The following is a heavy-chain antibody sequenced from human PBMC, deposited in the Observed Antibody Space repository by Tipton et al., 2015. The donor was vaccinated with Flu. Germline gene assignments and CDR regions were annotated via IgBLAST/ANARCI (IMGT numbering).Heavy chain of an antibody. V-gene: IGHV4-34*01. J-gene: IGHJ4*02. CDR3: ARGRRLSGWFPFDY. CDR2: SNHSGST. D-gene: IGHD6-19*01. Sequence: TLSLTCAVYGGSFSGYYWSWIRQPPGKGLEWIGESNHSGSTNYNPSLKSRVTISVDTSKNQFSLKLSSVTAADTAVYYCARGRRLSGWFPFDYWGQGTLVTVSS. CDR1: GGSFSGYY.